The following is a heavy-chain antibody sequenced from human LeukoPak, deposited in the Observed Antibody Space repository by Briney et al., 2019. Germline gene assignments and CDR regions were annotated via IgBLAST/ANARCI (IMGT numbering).Heavy chain of an antibody. CDR1: GGTFSSYA. CDR2: IIPIFGTA. J-gene: IGHJ6*03. CDR3: ARSLRGGFLEWSHNQDPYYYYYMDV. Sequence: RGASVKVSCKASGGTFSSYAISWVRQAPGQGLEWMGGIIPIFGTANYAQKFQGRVTITADESTSTAYMELSSLRSEDTAVYYCARSLRGGFLEWSHNQDPYYYYYMDVWGKGTTVTVSS. D-gene: IGHD3-3*01. V-gene: IGHV1-69*13.